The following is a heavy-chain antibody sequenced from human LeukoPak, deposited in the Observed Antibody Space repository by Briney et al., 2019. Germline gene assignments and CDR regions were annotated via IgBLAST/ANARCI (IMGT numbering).Heavy chain of an antibody. CDR1: GFTFSSYW. CDR2: INSDGSST. V-gene: IGHV3-74*01. J-gene: IGHJ3*02. CDR3: AREGYFDWLSPPTDAFDI. D-gene: IGHD3-9*01. Sequence: GGSLRLSCAASGFTFSSYWMHWVRQAPGKGLVWVSRINSDGSSTSYADSVKGRFTISRDNAKNTLNLQMNSLRAEDTAVYYCAREGYFDWLSPPTDAFDIWGQGTMVTVSS.